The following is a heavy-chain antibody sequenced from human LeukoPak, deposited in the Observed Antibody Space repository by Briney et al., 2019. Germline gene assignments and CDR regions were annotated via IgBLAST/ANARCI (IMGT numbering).Heavy chain of an antibody. V-gene: IGHV3-21*01. CDR3: AREAGSSSFYSMSYYYYCMDV. D-gene: IGHD6-6*01. CDR1: GFTFSSYS. J-gene: IGHJ6*03. Sequence: GGSLRLSCAASGFTFSSYSMNWVRQAPGKGLEWVSSISSSSSYIYYADSVKGRFTISRDNAKNSLYLQMNSLRAEDTAVYYCAREAGSSSFYSMSYYYYCMDVWGKGTTVTISS. CDR2: ISSSSSYI.